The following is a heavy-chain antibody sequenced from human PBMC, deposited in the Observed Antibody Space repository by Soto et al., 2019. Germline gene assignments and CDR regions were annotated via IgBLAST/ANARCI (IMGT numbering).Heavy chain of an antibody. V-gene: IGHV3-23*01. CDR1: GFTFSSYA. Sequence: PGGSLRLSCAASGFTFSSYAMSWVRQAPGKGLEWVSAISGSGGSTYYADSVKGRFTIPRDNSKNTLYLQMNSLRAEDTAVYYCAKALAPTGYAIRAEGYPDPWGQGTLVTVSS. D-gene: IGHD4-17*01. CDR2: ISGSGGST. CDR3: AKALAPTGYAIRAEGYPDP. J-gene: IGHJ5*02.